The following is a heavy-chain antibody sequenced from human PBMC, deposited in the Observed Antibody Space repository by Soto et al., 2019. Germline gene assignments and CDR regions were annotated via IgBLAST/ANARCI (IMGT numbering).Heavy chain of an antibody. CDR1: GGTFSSYA. J-gene: IGHJ5*02. CDR3: ARDRSSGYSYGYGIGFWFDP. Sequence: SVKVSCKASGGTFSSYAISWVRQAPGQGLEWMGGIIPIFGTANYAQKFQGRVTITADESTSTAYMELSSLRSEDTAVYYCARDRSSGYSYGYGIGFWFDPWGQGTLVTVSS. CDR2: IIPIFGTA. D-gene: IGHD5-18*01. V-gene: IGHV1-69*13.